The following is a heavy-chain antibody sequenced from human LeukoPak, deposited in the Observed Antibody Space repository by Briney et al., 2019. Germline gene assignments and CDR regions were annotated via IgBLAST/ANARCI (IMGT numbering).Heavy chain of an antibody. J-gene: IGHJ4*02. CDR2: IYYSGST. CDR1: GGSISSGGYY. Sequence: SETLSLTCTVSGGSISSGGYYWSWIRQHPGKGLEWIGYIYYSGSTYCNPSLKSRVTISVDTSKNQFSLKLSSVTAADTAVYYCARNDYSYSDFDYWGQGTLVTVSS. V-gene: IGHV4-31*03. D-gene: IGHD5-18*01. CDR3: ARNDYSYSDFDY.